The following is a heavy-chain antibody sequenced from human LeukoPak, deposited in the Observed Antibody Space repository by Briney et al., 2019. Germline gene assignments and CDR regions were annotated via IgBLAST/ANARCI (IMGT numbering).Heavy chain of an antibody. V-gene: IGHV3-23*01. CDR1: GFTVSSNY. Sequence: PGGSLRLSCAASGFTVSSNYMSWVRQAPGKGLEWVSAISGSGGSTYYADSVKGRFTISRDNSKNTLYLQMNSLRAEDTAVYYCAKGVAARLDAFDIWGQGTMVTVSS. D-gene: IGHD6-6*01. CDR2: ISGSGGST. J-gene: IGHJ3*02. CDR3: AKGVAARLDAFDI.